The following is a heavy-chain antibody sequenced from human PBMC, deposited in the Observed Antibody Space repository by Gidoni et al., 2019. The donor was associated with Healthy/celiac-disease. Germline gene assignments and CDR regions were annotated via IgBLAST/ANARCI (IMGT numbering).Heavy chain of an antibody. V-gene: IGHV1-46*03. CDR2: INPSGGST. Sequence: HVQLVQSVAEVKKPGASGKVSRKAYGYTFTSHHMPWVRQAPGQGLEWMGIINPSGGSTSYAQKFQGRVTMTRDTSTSTVYMELSSLRSEDTAVYYCARERVVPFDYWGQGTLVTVSS. CDR3: ARERVVPFDY. D-gene: IGHD2-21*01. CDR1: GYTFTSHH. J-gene: IGHJ4*02.